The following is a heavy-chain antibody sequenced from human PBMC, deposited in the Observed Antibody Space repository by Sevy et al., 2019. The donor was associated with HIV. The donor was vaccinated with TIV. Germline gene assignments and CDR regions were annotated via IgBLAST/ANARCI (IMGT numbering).Heavy chain of an antibody. J-gene: IGHJ6*02. CDR3: AKGPHPAVTTSYGMDV. Sequence: GGSLRLSCAASGFTFREYAMHWVRQAPGKGLEWLTFIRYDGTNKYYTDSVRGRFTISRDNSKNPLCLQMNSLRGEDTAVYYCAKGPHPAVTTSYGMDVWGQGTTVTVSS. CDR2: IRYDGTNK. D-gene: IGHD4-17*01. CDR1: GFTFREYA. V-gene: IGHV3-30*02.